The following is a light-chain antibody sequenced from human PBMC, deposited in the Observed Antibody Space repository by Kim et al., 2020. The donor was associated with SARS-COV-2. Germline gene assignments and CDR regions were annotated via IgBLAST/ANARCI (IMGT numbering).Light chain of an antibody. CDR3: QQRGNWPDT. V-gene: IGKV3-11*01. Sequence: LSPGRRATLSCRASQSVSTYLAWYQQNPGQAPRLLIYAASNRATGIPARFSGSGSGTDFTLTISSLEPEDFAVYYCQQRGNWPDTFGQGTRLEIK. CDR2: AAS. J-gene: IGKJ5*01. CDR1: QSVSTY.